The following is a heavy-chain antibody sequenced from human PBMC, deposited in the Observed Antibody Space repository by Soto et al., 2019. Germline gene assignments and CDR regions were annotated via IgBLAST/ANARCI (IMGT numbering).Heavy chain of an antibody. CDR2: IYYSGST. Sequence: NPSETLSLTCAVYGGSFSGYYWSWIRQPPGKGLEWIGYIYYSGSTNYNPSLKSRVTISVDTSKNQFSLKLSSVTAADTAVYYCARDPFLAAANDDAFDIWGQGTMVTVSS. CDR1: GGSFSGYY. V-gene: IGHV4-34*11. D-gene: IGHD6-13*01. CDR3: ARDPFLAAANDDAFDI. J-gene: IGHJ3*02.